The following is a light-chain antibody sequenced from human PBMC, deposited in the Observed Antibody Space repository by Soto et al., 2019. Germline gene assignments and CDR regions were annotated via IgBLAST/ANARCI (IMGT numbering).Light chain of an antibody. V-gene: IGKV3-11*01. CDR1: QSVTT. Sequence: EIVLTQSPATLSLSPGEGATLSCRASQSVTTLGWYQQKPGQAPRLLIYDVSNRATGIPARFSGSGSGTEFTLTISSLQPDDFATYYCQHYNSYSEAFGQGTKVDIK. CDR3: QHYNSYSEA. J-gene: IGKJ1*01. CDR2: DVS.